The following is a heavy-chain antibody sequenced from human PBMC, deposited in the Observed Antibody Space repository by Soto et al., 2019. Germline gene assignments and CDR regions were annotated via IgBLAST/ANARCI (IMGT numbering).Heavy chain of an antibody. D-gene: IGHD3-3*01. CDR1: GFTFSSYG. CDR3: AKTITTPAVSSYSRHSTGRGALIDY. CDR2: VSYDGNNE. J-gene: IGHJ4*02. V-gene: IGHV3-30*18. Sequence: QVQLVESGGGVVQPGRSLRLSCAASGFTFSSYGMHWVRQAPGKGLEWVAVVSYDGNNEYYADSVKDRFTISRDNSKNTLYLQMNSLRAEDTAIYYCAKTITTPAVSSYSRHSTGRGALIDYWGQGTLVIVSS.